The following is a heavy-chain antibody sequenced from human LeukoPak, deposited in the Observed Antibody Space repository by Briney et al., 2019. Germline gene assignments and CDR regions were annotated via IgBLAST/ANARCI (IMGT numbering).Heavy chain of an antibody. CDR3: ARANYYDSSGYNFFDN. CDR2: INWSGDII. Sequence: PGGSLRLSCAASEFSVGSNYMTWVRQAPGKGLEWVSGINWSGDIIHYAESVRGRFTISRDNAKKSVSLQMDGLRGDDTALYYCARANYYDSSGYNFFDNWGQGALVTVSS. V-gene: IGHV3-20*04. CDR1: EFSVGSNY. D-gene: IGHD3-22*01. J-gene: IGHJ4*02.